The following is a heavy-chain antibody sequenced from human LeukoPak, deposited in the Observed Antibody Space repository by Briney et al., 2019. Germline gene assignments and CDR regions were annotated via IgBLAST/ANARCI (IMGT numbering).Heavy chain of an antibody. D-gene: IGHD3-9*01. V-gene: IGHV3-48*04. CDR2: ISSSSSTI. Sequence: PGGSLRLSCAASGFTFSSYNMNWVRQAPGKGLEWVSYISSSSSTIYYADSVKGRFTISRDNAKNSLYLQMNSLRAEDTAVYYCASGSSSRYFDWLLYYMDVWGKGTTVTVSS. J-gene: IGHJ6*03. CDR1: GFTFSSYN. CDR3: ASGSSSRYFDWLLYYMDV.